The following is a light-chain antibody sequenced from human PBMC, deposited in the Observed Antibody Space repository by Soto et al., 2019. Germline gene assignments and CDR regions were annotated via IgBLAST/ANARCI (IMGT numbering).Light chain of an antibody. CDR2: GAS. CDR1: QSVSSS. Sequence: EIVMTQSPATLSVSPGERATLSCRASQSVSSSLAWYQQKPGQAPRLLIYGASTRATGIPARFSGSGSGTEFTLTISSLQPEDFAVYYCQQRSDWPLTFGQGTRLEIK. CDR3: QQRSDWPLT. J-gene: IGKJ5*01. V-gene: IGKV3-15*01.